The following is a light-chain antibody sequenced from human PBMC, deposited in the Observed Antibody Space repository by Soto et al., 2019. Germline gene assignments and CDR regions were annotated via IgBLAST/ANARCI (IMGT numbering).Light chain of an antibody. CDR1: RRVGSNY. J-gene: IGKJ2*01. Sequence: DIVMTQTPLSLSVTPGQPASISCRASRRVGSNYLAWYKHVPGQAPSLLIYGASSRPTGVSDRFSGGGSATDFTLTISRLEPEDSAVYYCHQYGNSPQTFGQGTKV. CDR3: HQYGNSPQT. CDR2: GAS. V-gene: IGKV3-20*01.